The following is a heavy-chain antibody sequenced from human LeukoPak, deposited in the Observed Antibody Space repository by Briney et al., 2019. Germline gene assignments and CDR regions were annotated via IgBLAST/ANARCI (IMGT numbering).Heavy chain of an antibody. Sequence: PSETLSLTCTVSGGSISSSSYYWGWIRQPPGKGLKWIGSIYYSGSTYYNPSLKSRVTISVDTSKNQFSLKLSSVTAADTAVYYCARDGYYRVNWFDPWGQGTLVTVSS. V-gene: IGHV4-39*07. CDR3: ARDGYYRVNWFDP. D-gene: IGHD1-14*01. J-gene: IGHJ5*02. CDR1: GGSISSSSYY. CDR2: IYYSGST.